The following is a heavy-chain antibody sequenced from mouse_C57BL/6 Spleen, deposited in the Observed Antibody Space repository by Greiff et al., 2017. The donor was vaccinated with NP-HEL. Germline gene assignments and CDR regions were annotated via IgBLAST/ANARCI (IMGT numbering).Heavy chain of an antibody. CDR3: ARGGSNYLYAMDY. Sequence: VMLVESGAELVKPGASVKMSCKASGYTFTTYPIEWMKQNHGKSLEWIGNFHPYNDDTKYNEKFKGKATLTVEKSSSTVYLELSRLTSDDSAVYYCARGGSNYLYAMDYWGQGTSVTVSS. D-gene: IGHD2-5*01. CDR1: GYTFTTYP. V-gene: IGHV1-47*01. J-gene: IGHJ4*01. CDR2: FHPYNDDT.